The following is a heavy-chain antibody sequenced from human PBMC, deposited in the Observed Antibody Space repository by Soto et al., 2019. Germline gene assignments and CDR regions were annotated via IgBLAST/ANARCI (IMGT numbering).Heavy chain of an antibody. D-gene: IGHD1-26*01. Sequence: QVQLQESGPGLVKPSETLSLTCSVSGGSISPYYWTWIRQSPGKGLEWIGFISYSGSTSYNPSLKSRVTLSVDTSKSQFSLKLNSVTAADTAVYYCARYSGTYYVYWGQGTLVTVSS. CDR1: GGSISPYY. J-gene: IGHJ4*02. CDR3: ARYSGTYYVY. V-gene: IGHV4-59*01. CDR2: ISYSGST.